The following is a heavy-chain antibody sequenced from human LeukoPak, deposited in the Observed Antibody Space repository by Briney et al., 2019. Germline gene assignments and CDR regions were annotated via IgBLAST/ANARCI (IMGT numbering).Heavy chain of an antibody. D-gene: IGHD3-10*01. CDR3: ARAWWELFKDAFDI. J-gene: IGHJ3*02. Sequence: PSETLSLTCTVSGDSISNSSYYWGWIRQPPGKGLEWIGSIYYSGITYYNPSLKSRVTISVDTSKNQFSLKLSSVTAADTAVYFCARAWWELFKDAFDIWGQGTMVTASS. V-gene: IGHV4-39*01. CDR2: IYYSGIT. CDR1: GDSISNSSYY.